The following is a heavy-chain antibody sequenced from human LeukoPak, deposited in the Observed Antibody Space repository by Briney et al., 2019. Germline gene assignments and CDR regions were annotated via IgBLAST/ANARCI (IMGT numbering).Heavy chain of an antibody. J-gene: IGHJ4*02. Sequence: PSETLSLTCTVSGGSISSSSYYWGWIRQPPGKGLEWIGYIYYSGSTNYNPSLESRVTISVDTSKNQFSLKLSSVTAADTAVYYCALGLATGGVVFDYWGQGTLVTVSS. D-gene: IGHD2-15*01. CDR2: IYYSGST. CDR1: GGSISSSSYY. CDR3: ALGLATGGVVFDY. V-gene: IGHV4-61*05.